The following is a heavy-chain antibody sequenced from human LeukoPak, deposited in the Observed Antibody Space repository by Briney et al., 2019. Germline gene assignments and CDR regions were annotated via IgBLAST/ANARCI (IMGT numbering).Heavy chain of an antibody. J-gene: IGHJ4*02. Sequence: SLKGRFTISRDNAKSSLYLQINSLRAEDTAVYYCSREAGDRGYDIRGSFDYWGQGTLVTVSS. CDR3: SREAGDRGYDIRGSFDY. V-gene: IGHV3-21*01. D-gene: IGHD5-12*01.